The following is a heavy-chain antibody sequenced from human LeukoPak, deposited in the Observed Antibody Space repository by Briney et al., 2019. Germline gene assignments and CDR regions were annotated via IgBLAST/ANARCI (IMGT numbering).Heavy chain of an antibody. V-gene: IGHV1-2*02. Sequence: ASVKVSCKASGYTFTDYSIHWVRQAPGQGLEWMGWINPKTGDTNYAQEFQGRVTMTRDTSITTAHMDLSGLTSDDTAVYYCARDGSLRSGYNNFYYWGQGTLVTVSS. D-gene: IGHD3-22*01. CDR3: ARDGSLRSGYNNFYY. CDR2: INPKTGDT. CDR1: GYTFTDYS. J-gene: IGHJ4*02.